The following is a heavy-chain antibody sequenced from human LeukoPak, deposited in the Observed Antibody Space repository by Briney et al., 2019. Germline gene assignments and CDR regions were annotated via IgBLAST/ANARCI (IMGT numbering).Heavy chain of an antibody. J-gene: IGHJ4*02. CDR1: GGSFSGYY. CDR3: ARRGRRAVAVPFDY. Sequence: SETLSLTCSVYGGSFSGYYWSWIRPPPGKGREWIGEINHSGTTNSNPSLKRRVSISVDPSKNPLSLKLSSVTGADTAVYFCARRGRRAVAVPFDYWGEGTLVSVSS. CDR2: INHSGTT. D-gene: IGHD6-19*01. V-gene: IGHV4-34*01.